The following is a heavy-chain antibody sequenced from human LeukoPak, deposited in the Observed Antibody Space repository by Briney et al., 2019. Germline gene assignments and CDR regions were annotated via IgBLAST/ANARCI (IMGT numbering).Heavy chain of an antibody. CDR3: ARDSQEYDFWTHEREVPWFDP. V-gene: IGHV1-18*01. J-gene: IGHJ5*02. CDR1: GYTFTSYG. CDR2: ISAYNGNT. D-gene: IGHD3-3*01. Sequence: ASVKVSCKASGYTFTSYGISWVRQAPGQGLEWMGWISAYNGNTNYAQKLQGRVTMTTDTSTSTAYMELRSLRSDDTAVYYCARDSQEYDFWTHEREVPWFDPWGQGTLVTVSS.